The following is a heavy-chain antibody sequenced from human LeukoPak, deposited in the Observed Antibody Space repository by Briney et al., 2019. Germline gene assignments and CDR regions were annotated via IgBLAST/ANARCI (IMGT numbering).Heavy chain of an antibody. CDR2: IIPIFGTA. CDR1: GGTFSSYG. D-gene: IGHD3-3*01. CDR3: ARGRFLEWLPSDY. J-gene: IGHJ4*02. Sequence: SVKVSCKASGGTFSSYGISWVRQAPGQGLEWMGGIIPIFGTANYAQKFQGRVTITADKSTSTAYMELSSLRSEDTAVYYCARGRFLEWLPSDYWGQGTLVTVSS. V-gene: IGHV1-69*06.